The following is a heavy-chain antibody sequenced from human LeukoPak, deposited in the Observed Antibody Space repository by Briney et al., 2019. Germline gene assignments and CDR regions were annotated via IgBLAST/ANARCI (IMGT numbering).Heavy chain of an antibody. CDR1: GFTFSSYA. Sequence: GGSLRLSCAVSGFTFSSYAMSWVRQAPGKGLEWVSAISGSGGSTYYADSVKGRFTISRDNSKNTLYLQMNSLRAEDTAVYYCAKDPYGNDAFDIWGQGTMVTVSS. CDR3: AKDPYGNDAFDI. J-gene: IGHJ3*02. CDR2: ISGSGGST. D-gene: IGHD1-14*01. V-gene: IGHV3-23*01.